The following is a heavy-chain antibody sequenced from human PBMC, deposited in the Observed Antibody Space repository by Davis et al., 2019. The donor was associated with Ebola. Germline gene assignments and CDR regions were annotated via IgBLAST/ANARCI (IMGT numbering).Heavy chain of an antibody. Sequence: GESLKISCAASGFTFSSHAMHWVRQAPGKGLEWVAVISYDGSNKYYADSVKGRFTISRDNSRNTVFLQMNSLGAEDTAVYYCARSVGPPIGPRGAVNYWGQGTLVTVSS. CDR1: GFTFSSHA. V-gene: IGHV3-30*14. D-gene: IGHD4/OR15-4a*01. CDR3: ARSVGPPIGPRGAVNY. J-gene: IGHJ4*02. CDR2: ISYDGSNK.